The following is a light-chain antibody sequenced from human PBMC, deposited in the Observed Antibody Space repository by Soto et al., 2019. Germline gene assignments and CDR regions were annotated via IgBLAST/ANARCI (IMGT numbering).Light chain of an antibody. V-gene: IGLV2-14*01. CDR2: DVT. Sequence: QSALTQPASVSGSPGQSITISCTGTSSDVGGYNSVSWYRQDPGKAPKLMIYDVTNRPSGVSNRFSGSKSGNTASLTISGLQAEDEADYYCSSFTSSITYVFGTVTQLTVL. J-gene: IGLJ1*01. CDR3: SSFTSSITYV. CDR1: SSDVGGYNS.